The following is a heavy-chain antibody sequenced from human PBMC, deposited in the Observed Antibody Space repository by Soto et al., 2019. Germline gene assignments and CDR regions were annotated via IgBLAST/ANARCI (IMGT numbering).Heavy chain of an antibody. CDR3: ARDLRRGYSYGFYYYYGMDV. J-gene: IGHJ6*02. CDR2: IYYSGST. V-gene: IGHV4-31*03. CDR1: GGSISSGGYY. D-gene: IGHD5-18*01. Sequence: LSLTCTVSGGSISSGGYYWSWIRQHPGKGLDWIGYIYYSGSTYYNPSLKSRVTISVDTSKNQFSLKLSSVTAADTAVYYCARDLRRGYSYGFYYYYGMDVWGQGXTVTVYS.